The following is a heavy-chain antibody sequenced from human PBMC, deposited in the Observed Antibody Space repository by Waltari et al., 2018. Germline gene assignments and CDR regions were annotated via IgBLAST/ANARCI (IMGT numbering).Heavy chain of an antibody. Sequence: VQLVQSESAVKRPGASVKVSCKTDGFTLPSYGSTWVRKAPGQGLEWIGWISGNTGDTNYAQEFRDRVTMTTDTSTNTVYMELRTLRSDDTALYYCARNPNPFYYDSPCDLWGQGTELTVSS. CDR3: ARNPNPFYYDSPCDL. CDR1: GFTLPSYG. D-gene: IGHD3-22*01. V-gene: IGHV1-18*01. J-gene: IGHJ3*01. CDR2: ISGNTGDT.